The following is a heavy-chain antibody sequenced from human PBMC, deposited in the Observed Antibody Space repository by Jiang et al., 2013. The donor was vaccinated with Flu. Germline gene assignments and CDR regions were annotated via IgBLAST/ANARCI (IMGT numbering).Heavy chain of an antibody. V-gene: IGHV3-53*01. CDR1: GFTVRGNY. CDR2: IYSDAST. J-gene: IGHJ4*02. CDR3: ARGLTWGKYGSNLYYFDY. D-gene: IGHD7-27*01. Sequence: QLLESGGGFDPAWGSLRLSCAASGFTVRGNYMSWVRQAPGKGLEWVSVIYSDASTYYGDSVEGRFTISRDNVKNTLYLQMNSLRADDTAVYYCARGLTWGKYGSNLYYFDYWGQGTLVTVSS.